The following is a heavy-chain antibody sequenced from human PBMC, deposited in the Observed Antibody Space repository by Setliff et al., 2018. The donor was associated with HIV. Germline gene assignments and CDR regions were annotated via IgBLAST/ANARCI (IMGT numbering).Heavy chain of an antibody. CDR1: GGILRNYV. CDR2: ILPIVRTP. V-gene: IGHV1-69*13. D-gene: IGHD3-10*01. Sequence: SVKVSCKASGGILRNYVISWVRQAPGQGLEWMGGILPIVRTPHYAQKFQGRVTITADESTSTVYMELSSLRSEDTAVYYCARDDHYYDSGSLYSEWYFHLWGRGTLVTV. CDR3: ARDDHYYDSGSLYSEWYFHL. J-gene: IGHJ2*01.